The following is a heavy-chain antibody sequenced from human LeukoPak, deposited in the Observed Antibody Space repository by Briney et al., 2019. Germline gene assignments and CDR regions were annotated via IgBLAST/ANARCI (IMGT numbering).Heavy chain of an antibody. CDR3: AKGDGMIDGKIDY. D-gene: IGHD3-22*01. J-gene: IGHJ4*02. Sequence: QPGGSLRLSCAASGFTFSNYWMHWVRQAPGKGLEWVSGISWNSGSIGYADSVKGRFTISRDNAKNSLYLQMNSLRAEDMALYYCAKGDGMIDGKIDYWGQGTLVTVSS. CDR1: GFTFSNYW. CDR2: ISWNSGSI. V-gene: IGHV3-9*03.